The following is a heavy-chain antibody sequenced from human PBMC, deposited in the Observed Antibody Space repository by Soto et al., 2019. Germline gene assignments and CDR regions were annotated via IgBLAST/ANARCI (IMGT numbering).Heavy chain of an antibody. CDR2: ISVSGDKT. V-gene: IGHV3-23*01. J-gene: IGHJ4*01. CDR1: GFSIDTYS. D-gene: IGHD5-12*01. Sequence: EVQLLESGGGLVQPGGSLRPSCAVSGFSIDTYSFAWVRQTPSKGLQWVSGISVSGDKTFYIDSVQGRFTISRDISKNTLSLQRHNLRVEDSAIYFCARWDGYADLWGRGTLVTVSS. CDR3: ARWDGYADL.